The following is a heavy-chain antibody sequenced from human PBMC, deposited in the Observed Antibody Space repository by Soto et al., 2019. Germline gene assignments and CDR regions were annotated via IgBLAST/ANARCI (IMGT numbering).Heavy chain of an antibody. D-gene: IGHD2-15*01. CDR2: IYHSGST. CDR1: GGSISSSNW. Sequence: PSETLSLTCAVSGGSISSSNWWSWVRQPPGKGLEWIGEIYHSGSTNYNPSLKSRVTISVDKSKNQFSLKLSSVTAADTAVYYCARDLGEYCSGGSCYFRSYYFDYWGQGTLVTVSS. V-gene: IGHV4-4*02. CDR3: ARDLGEYCSGGSCYFRSYYFDY. J-gene: IGHJ4*02.